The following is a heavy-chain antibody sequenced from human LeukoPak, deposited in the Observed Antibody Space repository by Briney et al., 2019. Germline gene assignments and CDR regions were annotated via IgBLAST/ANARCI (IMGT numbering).Heavy chain of an antibody. CDR1: GFTFSRYW. V-gene: IGHV3-7*01. CDR2: MNQDGSEI. J-gene: IGHJ6*02. Sequence: PGGSLRLSCVGSGFTFSRYWLNWVRQAPGKGLEWVANMNQDGSEIYYLDSVKGRFTISRDNSKNTLYLQMNSLRAEDTAVYYCARDQGPDIVATLDVWGQGTTVTVSS. D-gene: IGHD5-12*01. CDR3: ARDQGPDIVATLDV.